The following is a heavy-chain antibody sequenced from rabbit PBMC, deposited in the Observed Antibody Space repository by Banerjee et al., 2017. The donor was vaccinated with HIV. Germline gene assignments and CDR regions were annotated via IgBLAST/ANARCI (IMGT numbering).Heavy chain of an antibody. CDR2: IYAGTT. Sequence: EESGGDLVKPGASLTPTCTASGFTLSSYWMWWVRHAPGKGPEWIASIYAGTTYYASWVNGRFTISSNTNQNTVSLQMTSLTAADTATYFCAGATTKHYWYYFNLWGQGTLVSVS. CDR3: AGATTKHYWYYFNL. J-gene: IGHJ4*01. V-gene: IGHV1S47*01. CDR1: GFTLSSYW. D-gene: IGHD1-1*01.